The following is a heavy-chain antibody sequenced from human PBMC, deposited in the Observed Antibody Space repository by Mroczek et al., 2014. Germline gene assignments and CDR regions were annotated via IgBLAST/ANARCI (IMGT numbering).Heavy chain of an antibody. CDR2: IYYSGST. J-gene: IGHJ6*02. D-gene: IGHD3-10*01. CDR3: ARDRVPMVRDLAMDV. Sequence: QVQLVESGPGLVKPSETLSLTCTVSGGSISSYYWSWIRQPPGKGLEWIGYIYYSGSTNYNPSLKSRVTISVDTSKNQFSLKLSSVTAADTAVYYCARDRVPMVRDLAMDVWGQGTTVTVSS. V-gene: IGHV4-59*01. CDR1: GGSISSYY.